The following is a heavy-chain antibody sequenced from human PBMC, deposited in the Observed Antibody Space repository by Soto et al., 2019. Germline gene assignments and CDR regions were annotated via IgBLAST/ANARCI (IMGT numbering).Heavy chain of an antibody. CDR3: ARVGGGLASLGYYGMDV. CDR2: INPNSGGT. D-gene: IGHD3-10*01. J-gene: IGHJ6*02. V-gene: IGHV1-2*04. Sequence: ASVKVSCKASGYTFIGYYIHWVRQAPGQGLEWMGWINPNSGGTNYAQRFQGWVTMTRDRSISTAYMELSRLKSDDTAVYYCARVGGGLASLGYYGMDVWGQGATVTVSS. CDR1: GYTFIGYY.